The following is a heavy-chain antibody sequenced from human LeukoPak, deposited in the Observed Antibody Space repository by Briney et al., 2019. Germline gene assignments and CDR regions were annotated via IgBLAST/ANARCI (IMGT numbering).Heavy chain of an antibody. D-gene: IGHD1-1*01. Sequence: PSETLSLTCTVSGGSISSYYWSWIRQPPGKGLEWIGYIYYSGSTNYKPSLKSRVTISVDTSKNQFSLKLSSVTAADSAVCYCARDRDLENFDYWGQGTLVTVSS. J-gene: IGHJ4*02. V-gene: IGHV4-59*12. CDR2: IYYSGST. CDR1: GGSISSYY. CDR3: ARDRDLENFDY.